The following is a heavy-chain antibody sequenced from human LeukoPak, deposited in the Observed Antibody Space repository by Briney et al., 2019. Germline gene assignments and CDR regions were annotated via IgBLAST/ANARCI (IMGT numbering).Heavy chain of an antibody. J-gene: IGHJ6*02. D-gene: IGHD6-13*01. Sequence: SETLSLTCAVFGGSFSGYYWSWIRQPPGKGLEWRGEINHSGSTNYNPSLKSRVTISVDTSKTQFSLKLSSVTAADTAVYYCARGPRYSSSWTHYYYYGMDVWGQGTTVTVSS. CDR2: INHSGST. CDR1: GGSFSGYY. V-gene: IGHV4-34*01. CDR3: ARGPRYSSSWTHYYYYGMDV.